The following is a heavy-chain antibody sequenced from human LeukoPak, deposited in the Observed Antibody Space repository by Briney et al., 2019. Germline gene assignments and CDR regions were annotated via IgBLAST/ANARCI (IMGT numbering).Heavy chain of an antibody. V-gene: IGHV3-23*01. CDR1: GGSISSSSYY. CDR2: ISGSGGST. J-gene: IGHJ4*02. Sequence: ETLSLTCTVSGGSISSSSYYWGWVRQAPGKGLEWGSAISGSGGSTYYADSVKGRFTISRDNSKNTLYLQMNSLRAKDTAVYYCAKGYYYDSSGYYPWGPFDYWGQGTLVTVSS. D-gene: IGHD3-22*01. CDR3: AKGYYYDSSGYYPWGPFDY.